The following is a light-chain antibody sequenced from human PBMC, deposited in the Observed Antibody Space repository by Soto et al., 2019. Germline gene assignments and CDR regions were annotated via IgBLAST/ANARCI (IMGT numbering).Light chain of an antibody. CDR3: QQSYTSIT. V-gene: IGKV1-39*01. J-gene: IGKJ5*01. Sequence: DIQMTQSPSSLSASVGDRVTITCRASQSISSYLNWYQQKPGKAPKLLIYTASNLQSGVPSRFSGSGSGTDFTLTITSLQPEDFATYYCQQSYTSITFGQGTRLRL. CDR2: TAS. CDR1: QSISSY.